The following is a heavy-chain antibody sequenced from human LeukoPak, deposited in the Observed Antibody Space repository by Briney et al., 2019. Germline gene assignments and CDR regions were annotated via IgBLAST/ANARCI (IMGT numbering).Heavy chain of an antibody. CDR1: GVSIRSNY. CDR2: INYSGAT. CDR3: ARGGHIAIPPYGFDY. V-gene: IGHV4-59*01. Sequence: SETLSLTCTVSGVSIRSNYWSWVRRPPGKGLEWIANINYSGATYYNPSLRSRVTISIDTSKSQFSLKLTSVTVADTAVYYCARGGHIAIPPYGFDYWGQGALVTVSS. J-gene: IGHJ4*02. D-gene: IGHD4-17*01.